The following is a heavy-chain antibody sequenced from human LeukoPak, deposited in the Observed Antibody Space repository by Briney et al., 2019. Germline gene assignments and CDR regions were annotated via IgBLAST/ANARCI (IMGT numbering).Heavy chain of an antibody. Sequence: ASVKVSCKASGYTFTGYYMHWVRQAPGQGLEWMGGIIPIFGTANYAQKFQGRVTITADESTSTAYMELSSLRSEDTAVYYCARDLRGSGSYSGIWFDPWGQGTLVTVSS. J-gene: IGHJ5*02. CDR2: IIPIFGTA. D-gene: IGHD1-26*01. CDR3: ARDLRGSGSYSGIWFDP. CDR1: GYTFTGYY. V-gene: IGHV1-69*13.